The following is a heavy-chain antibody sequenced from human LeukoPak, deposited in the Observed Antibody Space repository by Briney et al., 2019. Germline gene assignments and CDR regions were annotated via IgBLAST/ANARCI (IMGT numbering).Heavy chain of an antibody. V-gene: IGHV1-46*01. CDR3: ARRGPTRIYYYMDV. Sequence: ASVKLSCNASGYTFTSYYMLWVQQAPGQGLEWMGIINPSGGSTSYAQKFQGRVTTTRDTSTSTVYMELSSLSSEDTAVYYCARRGPTRIYYYMDVWGKGTTVTVSS. D-gene: IGHD2/OR15-2a*01. J-gene: IGHJ6*03. CDR1: GYTFTSYY. CDR2: INPSGGST.